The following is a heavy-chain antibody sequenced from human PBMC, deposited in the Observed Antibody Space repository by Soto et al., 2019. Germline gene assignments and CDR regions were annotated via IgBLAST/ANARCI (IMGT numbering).Heavy chain of an antibody. V-gene: IGHV4-30-2*01. D-gene: IGHD1-1*01. J-gene: IGHJ4*02. CDR1: GGSISSGGYS. CDR3: ARGVIDGYNYYFDY. Sequence: QLQLQESGSGLVKPSQTLSLTCAVSGGSISSGGYSWSWIRQPPGKGLEWIGYIYHSGSTYYNPSLKSRVTISVDTSKNQFSLKLSSVTAADTAVYYCARGVIDGYNYYFDYWGQGTLVTVSS. CDR2: IYHSGST.